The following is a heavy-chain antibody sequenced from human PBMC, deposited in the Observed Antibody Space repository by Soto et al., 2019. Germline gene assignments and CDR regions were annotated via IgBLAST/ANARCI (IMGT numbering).Heavy chain of an antibody. CDR2: INHSGTT. CDR3: ARGSDYTSSFDY. D-gene: IGHD3-16*01. V-gene: IGHV4-34*01. Sequence: QVQLHQWGAGLLKPSETLSLTCAVYGGSFSGYTWIWIRQPPGKGLEWIGEINHSGTTNHNPSLKSRVIISVDTSKKQFSLRLTSVTAADTAVYYCARGSDYTSSFDYWGQGTLVTVSS. J-gene: IGHJ4*02. CDR1: GGSFSGYT.